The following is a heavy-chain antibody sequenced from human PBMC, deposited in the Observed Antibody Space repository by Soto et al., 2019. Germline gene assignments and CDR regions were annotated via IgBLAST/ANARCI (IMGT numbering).Heavy chain of an antibody. Sequence: PSETLSLTCTVSGGSINSGPYYWSWIRQHPGKGLELIGYTYYNGSTYYNPSLKSRVTISVDTSKTQFSLRLRSVTAADTAVYYCASAKGYCSGGRCYSRWFDPWGQGTLVTVSS. CDR1: GGSINSGPYY. V-gene: IGHV4-31*03. CDR2: TYYNGST. J-gene: IGHJ5*02. CDR3: ASAKGYCSGGRCYSRWFDP. D-gene: IGHD2-15*01.